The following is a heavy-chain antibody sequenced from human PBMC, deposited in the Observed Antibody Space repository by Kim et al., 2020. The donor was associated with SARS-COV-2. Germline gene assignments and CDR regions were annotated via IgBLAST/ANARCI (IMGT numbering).Heavy chain of an antibody. V-gene: IGHV3-11*05. CDR2: ISSSSSYT. D-gene: IGHD3-16*02. CDR1: GFTFSDYY. CDR3: ARVGYDYVCGSYRDYYY. J-gene: IGHJ6*01. Sequence: GGSLRLSCAASGFTFSDYYMSWIRQAPGKGLEWVSYISSSSSYTNYAASVKGRFTISRHNAKNSLYLQMNSLRAEDTAAYYCARVGYDYVCGSYRDYYY.